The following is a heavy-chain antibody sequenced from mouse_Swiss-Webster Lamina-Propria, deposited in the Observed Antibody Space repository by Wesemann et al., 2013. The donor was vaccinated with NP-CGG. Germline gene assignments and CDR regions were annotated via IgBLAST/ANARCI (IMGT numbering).Heavy chain of an antibody. CDR1: GFTFSSYT. Sequence: GSLKLSCAASGFTFSSYTMSWVRQTPEKRLEWVAYISNGGGSTYYPDTVKGRFTISRDNAKNTLYLQMSSLKSEDTAMYYCARHGNAMDYWGRRNLSHRLL. V-gene: IGHV5-12-2*01. CDR2: ISNGGGST. CDR3: ARHGNAMDY. J-gene: IGHJ4*01.